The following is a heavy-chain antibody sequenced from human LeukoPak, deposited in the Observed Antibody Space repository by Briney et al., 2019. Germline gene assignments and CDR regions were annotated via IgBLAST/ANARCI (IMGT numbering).Heavy chain of an antibody. J-gene: IGHJ4*02. Sequence: GGSLSLSCAASGFTVSSNYMSWVRQAPGKGLEWGSVIYSGGSTYYADSVKGRFTISRDNSKNTLYLQMNSLRAEDTAVYYCARGIDCGGDCYSSFDYWGQGTLVTVSS. CDR2: IYSGGST. CDR3: ARGIDCGGDCYSSFDY. D-gene: IGHD2-21*02. V-gene: IGHV3-66*01. CDR1: GFTVSSNY.